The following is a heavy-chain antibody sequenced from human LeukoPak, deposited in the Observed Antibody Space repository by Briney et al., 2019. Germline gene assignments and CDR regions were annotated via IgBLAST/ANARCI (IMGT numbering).Heavy chain of an antibody. Sequence: GGSLRLSCAASGFTFSSYMMNWVRQAPGKGLEWVSSINSGSTYTYYTESVKGRFTVSRDNAKNSLFLQMNSLRAEDTAIYYCARSLTTLTYEGYWGQGTLVTVSS. J-gene: IGHJ4*02. CDR1: GFTFSSYM. CDR3: ARSLTTLTYEGY. V-gene: IGHV3-21*01. D-gene: IGHD1-1*01. CDR2: INSGSTYT.